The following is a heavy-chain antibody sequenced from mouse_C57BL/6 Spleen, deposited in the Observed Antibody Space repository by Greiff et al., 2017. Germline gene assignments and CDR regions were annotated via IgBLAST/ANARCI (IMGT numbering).Heavy chain of an antibody. CDR3: ARHPDSSGYYAMDY. J-gene: IGHJ4*01. V-gene: IGHV5-6*01. CDR1: GFTFSSYG. Sequence: DVQLVESGGDLVKPGGSLKLSCAASGFTFSSYGMSWVRQTPDKRLEWVATISSGGSYTYYPDSVKGRFTISRDNAKNTLYLQMSSLKSEDTAMYYCARHPDSSGYYAMDYWGQGTSVTVSS. D-gene: IGHD3-2*02. CDR2: ISSGGSYT.